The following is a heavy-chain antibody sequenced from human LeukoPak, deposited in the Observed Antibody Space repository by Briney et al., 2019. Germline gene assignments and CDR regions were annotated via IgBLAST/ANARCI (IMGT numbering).Heavy chain of an antibody. CDR1: GFNFDDYG. V-gene: IGHV3-20*04. Sequence: RPGGSLRLSCAASGFNFDDYGMTWVRQAPGRGLEWVSGVNWSGSSTNYADSVKGRFSISRDSATNPLYLQVNSLRAEDTALYYCARAHNYDGRDYYYAFSDYWGQGTLVTVSS. J-gene: IGHJ4*02. CDR3: ARAHNYDGRDYYYAFSDY. CDR2: VNWSGSST. D-gene: IGHD3-22*01.